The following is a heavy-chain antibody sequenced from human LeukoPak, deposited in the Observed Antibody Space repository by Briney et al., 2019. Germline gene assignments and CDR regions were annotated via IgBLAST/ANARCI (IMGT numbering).Heavy chain of an antibody. V-gene: IGHV3-33*01. CDR2: IWYDGSNK. CDR3: ARDQGIAVAGTDRIYYYYYGMDV. J-gene: IGHJ6*04. Sequence: GRSLRLSCAASGFTFSSYGMHWVRQAPGKGLEWVAVIWYDGSNKYYADSAKGRFTISRDNSKNTLYLQMNSLRAEDTAVYYCARDQGIAVAGTDRIYYYYYGMDVWGKGTTVTVSS. D-gene: IGHD6-19*01. CDR1: GFTFSSYG.